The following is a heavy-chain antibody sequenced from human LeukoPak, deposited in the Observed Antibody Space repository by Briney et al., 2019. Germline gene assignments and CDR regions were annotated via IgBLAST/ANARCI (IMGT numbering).Heavy chain of an antibody. D-gene: IGHD3-22*01. Sequence: SVKVSCKASVGTFSSYAISWVRQAPGQGLEWMGGIIPIFGTANYAQKFQGRVTITTDESTSTAYMELSSLRSEDTAVCYCARAADSSGNYAGNYFDYWGQGTLVTVSS. CDR2: IIPIFGTA. J-gene: IGHJ4*02. V-gene: IGHV1-69*05. CDR3: ARAADSSGNYAGNYFDY. CDR1: VGTFSSYA.